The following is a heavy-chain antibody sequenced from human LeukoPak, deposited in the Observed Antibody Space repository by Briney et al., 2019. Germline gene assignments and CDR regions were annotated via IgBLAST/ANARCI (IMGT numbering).Heavy chain of an antibody. CDR1: SHTFTNYD. V-gene: IGHV1-8*03. CDR3: ARGTISSWYTPSYYFYYLDV. Sequence: ASVKVSCKASSHTFTNYDINWVRQATGQGLEWVGWVNPNSSSTGYAQKFQGRVTITRNTSINTAYMELSSLRSEDTAVYYCARGTISSWYTPSYYFYYLDVWGKGTTVTVSS. D-gene: IGHD6-13*01. J-gene: IGHJ6*03. CDR2: VNPNSSST.